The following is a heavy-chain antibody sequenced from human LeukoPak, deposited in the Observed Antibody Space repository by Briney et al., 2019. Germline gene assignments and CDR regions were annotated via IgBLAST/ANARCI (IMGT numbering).Heavy chain of an antibody. CDR1: GFTFNSYG. CDR3: AGDYGEYYYGMDV. V-gene: IGHV3-33*01. Sequence: GGSLRLSCAASGFTFNSYGMHWVRQAPAKGLEWVAVIWYDGSNEYYADSVKGRFTISRDNSKNTLYLQMNSLRAEDTAVYYCAGDYGEYYYGMDVWGQGTTVAVSS. D-gene: IGHD4-17*01. CDR2: IWYDGSNE. J-gene: IGHJ6*02.